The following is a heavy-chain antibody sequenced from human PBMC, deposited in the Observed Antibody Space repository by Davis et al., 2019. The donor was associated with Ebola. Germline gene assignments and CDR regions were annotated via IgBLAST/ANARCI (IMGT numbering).Heavy chain of an antibody. CDR2: INHSGST. D-gene: IGHD3-9*01. CDR3: ARGRNYYDILTGYYIRGWFDP. Sequence: PSETLSLTCAVYGGSFSGYYWSWIRQPPGKGLEWIGEINHSGSTNYNPSLKSRVTISVDTSKNQFSLKLSSVTAADTAVYYCARGRNYYDILTGYYIRGWFDPWGQGTLVTVSS. CDR1: GGSFSGYY. J-gene: IGHJ5*02. V-gene: IGHV4-34*01.